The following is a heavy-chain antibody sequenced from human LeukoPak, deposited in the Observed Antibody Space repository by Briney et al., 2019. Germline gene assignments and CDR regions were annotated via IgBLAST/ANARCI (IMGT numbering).Heavy chain of an antibody. V-gene: IGHV3-30*04. CDR1: GFTFSSYA. CDR3: ARGRGVTMVRGLKTNWFDP. Sequence: QSGRSLRLSCAASGFTFSSYAMHWVRQAPGKGLEWVAVISYDGSSKYYADSVKGRFTISRDNSKNTLYLQMNSLRAEDTAVYYCARGRGVTMVRGLKTNWFDPWGQGTLVTVSS. J-gene: IGHJ5*02. CDR2: ISYDGSSK. D-gene: IGHD3-10*01.